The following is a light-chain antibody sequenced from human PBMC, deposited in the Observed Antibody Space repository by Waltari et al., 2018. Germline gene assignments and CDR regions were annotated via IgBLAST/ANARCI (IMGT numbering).Light chain of an antibody. CDR1: SNDVGGYNS. CDR2: DVS. J-gene: IGLJ2*01. V-gene: IGLV2-14*01. CDR3: SSQSSNNVVL. Sequence: QSALTQPASVSGSPGQSVTIFCTGTSNDVGGYNSVSWYQEHPGQAPRVIIYDVSARPSGVSGRFSGSESGNTASLTISGLQAEDEADYYCSSQSSNNVVLFGGGTKLTVL.